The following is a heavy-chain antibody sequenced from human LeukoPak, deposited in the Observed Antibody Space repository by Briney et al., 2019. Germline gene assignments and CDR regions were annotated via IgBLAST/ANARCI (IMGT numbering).Heavy chain of an antibody. Sequence: SQTLSLTCTVSGDSISSESYFWSWIRQPAGKGLEWIGRIQSTGSTNYNPSLKSRVTISRDTSKNQFSLKVTSVTAADTAVYYCAKGAGPPWFDPWGQGTLVTVSS. D-gene: IGHD6-19*01. CDR2: IQSTGST. CDR1: GDSISSESYF. V-gene: IGHV4-61*02. CDR3: AKGAGPPWFDP. J-gene: IGHJ5*02.